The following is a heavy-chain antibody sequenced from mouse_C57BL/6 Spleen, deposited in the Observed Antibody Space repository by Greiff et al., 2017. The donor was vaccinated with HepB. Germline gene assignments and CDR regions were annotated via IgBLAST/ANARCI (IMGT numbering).Heavy chain of an antibody. CDR1: GFTFSSYD. D-gene: IGHD1-1*01. CDR2: ISDGGSYT. Sequence: EVQLVESGGGLVKPGGSLKLSCAASGFTFSSYDMSWVRQTPEKRLEWVANISDGGSYTYYPDNVKGRFTISRDNAKNNLYLQMSHLKSEDTAMYYCERGSITTVPLAYWGQGTLVTVSA. V-gene: IGHV5-4*01. J-gene: IGHJ3*01. CDR3: ERGSITTVPLAY.